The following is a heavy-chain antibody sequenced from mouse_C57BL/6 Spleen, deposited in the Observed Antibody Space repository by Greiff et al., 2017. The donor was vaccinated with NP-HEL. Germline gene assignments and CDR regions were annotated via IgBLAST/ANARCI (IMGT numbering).Heavy chain of an antibody. Sequence: EVMLVESGGGLVKPGGSLKLSCAASGFTFSDYGMHWVRQAPEKGLEWVAYISSGSSTIYYADTVKGRFTISRDNAKNTLFLQMTSLRSEDTAMYYCARESYYDYDEGGFDYWGQGTTLTVSS. J-gene: IGHJ2*01. V-gene: IGHV5-17*01. CDR3: ARESYYDYDEGGFDY. CDR2: ISSGSSTI. D-gene: IGHD2-4*01. CDR1: GFTFSDYG.